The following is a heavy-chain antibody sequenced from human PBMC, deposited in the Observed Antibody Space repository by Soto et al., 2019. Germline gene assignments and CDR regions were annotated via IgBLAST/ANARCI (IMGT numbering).Heavy chain of an antibody. V-gene: IGHV1-24*01. CDR1: GYTLTELS. D-gene: IGHD6-19*01. J-gene: IGHJ4*02. CDR2: FDPEDGET. CDR3: AIGGYSSGWYDYFDY. Sequence: ASVKVSCKVSGYTLTELSMHWVRQAPGKGLEWMGGFDPEDGETIYAQKFQGRVTMTEDTSTDTAYMELSSLRSEDTAVYYCAIGGYSSGWYDYFDYWGQGTLVTVSS.